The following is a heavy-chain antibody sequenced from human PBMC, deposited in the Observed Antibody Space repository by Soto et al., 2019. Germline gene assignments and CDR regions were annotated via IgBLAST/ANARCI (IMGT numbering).Heavy chain of an antibody. J-gene: IGHJ6*02. CDR3: ARDPGILAVAGPAPLYGMDV. Sequence: ASVKVSCKASGYTFTGYYMHWVRQAPGQGLEWMGWINPNSGGTNYAQKFRDWVTMTRDTSISTAYMELSRLRSDDTAVYYCARDPGILAVAGPAPLYGMDVWGQGTTVTVSS. D-gene: IGHD6-19*01. V-gene: IGHV1-2*04. CDR2: INPNSGGT. CDR1: GYTFTGYY.